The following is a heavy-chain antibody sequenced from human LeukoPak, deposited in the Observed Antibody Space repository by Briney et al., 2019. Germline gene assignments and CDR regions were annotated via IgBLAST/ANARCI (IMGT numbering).Heavy chain of an antibody. J-gene: IGHJ4*02. CDR3: ARASCYCGGDCFCFGHDY. D-gene: IGHD2-21*02. CDR1: GFTFSDYY. Sequence: PGGSLRLSCAASGFTFSDYYMSWIRQAPGKGLEWVSYISSSGSTIYYADSVKGRFTISRDNAKNSLYLQMNSLRAEDTAVYYCARASCYCGGDCFCFGHDYWGQGTLVTVSS. V-gene: IGHV3-11*04. CDR2: ISSSGSTI.